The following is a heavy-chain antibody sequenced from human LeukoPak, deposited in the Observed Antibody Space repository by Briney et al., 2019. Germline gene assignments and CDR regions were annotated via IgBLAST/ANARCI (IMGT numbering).Heavy chain of an antibody. CDR1: GFTFTNYG. CDR3: ARVWTYPGD. V-gene: IGHV3-30*03. Sequence: GGSLRLSCAASGFTFTNYGIHWVRQAPGKGLEWVAVISYDGSNKYYADSVKGRFTISRDNAKNSLYLQMNSLRAEDTAVYYCARVWTYPGDWGQGTLVTVSS. CDR2: ISYDGSNK. J-gene: IGHJ4*02. D-gene: IGHD3/OR15-3a*01.